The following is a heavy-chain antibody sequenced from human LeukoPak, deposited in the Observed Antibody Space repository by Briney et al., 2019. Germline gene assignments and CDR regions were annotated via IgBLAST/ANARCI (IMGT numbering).Heavy chain of an antibody. V-gene: IGHV3-11*01. CDR3: ARGFDCSSTSCSCMDV. CDR2: ISSSGSNI. CDR1: GFPFSDYY. Sequence: GGSLRLPCVASGFPFSDYYMNWIRQAPGKGLDWVSYISSSGSNIYYADSVKGRFTISRDNAKNSLYLQMNSLRAEDTAVYYCARGFDCSSTSCSCMDVWGQGTTVTVSS. D-gene: IGHD2-2*01. J-gene: IGHJ6*02.